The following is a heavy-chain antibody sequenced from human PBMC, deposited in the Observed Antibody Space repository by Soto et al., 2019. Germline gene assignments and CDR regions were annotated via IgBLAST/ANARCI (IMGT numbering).Heavy chain of an antibody. CDR2: ISYDGSNK. Sequence: GGSLRLSCAASGLTFSSYAMHWVRQAPGKGLEWVAVISYDGSNKYYADSVKGRFTISRDNSKNTLYLQMNSLRAEDTAVYYSARDPPGWPSYYFDYWGQGTLVTVSS. J-gene: IGHJ4*02. D-gene: IGHD2-15*01. CDR3: ARDPPGWPSYYFDY. V-gene: IGHV3-30-3*01. CDR1: GLTFSSYA.